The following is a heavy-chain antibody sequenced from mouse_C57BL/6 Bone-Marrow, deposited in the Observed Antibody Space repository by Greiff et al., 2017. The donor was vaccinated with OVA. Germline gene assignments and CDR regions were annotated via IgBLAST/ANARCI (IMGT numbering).Heavy chain of an antibody. D-gene: IGHD3-3*01. Sequence: DVKLVESGGGLVKPGGSLKLSCAASGFTFSSYAMSWVRQTPEKRLEWVATISDGGSYTYYPDNVKGRFTISRDNAKNNLYLQMSHLKSEDTAMYYCARVVGGGVDYWGQGTTLTVSS. CDR1: GFTFSSYA. CDR3: ARVVGGGVDY. V-gene: IGHV5-4*03. CDR2: ISDGGSYT. J-gene: IGHJ2*01.